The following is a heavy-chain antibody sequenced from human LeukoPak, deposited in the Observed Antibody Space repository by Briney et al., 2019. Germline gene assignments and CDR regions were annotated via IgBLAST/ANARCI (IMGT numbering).Heavy chain of an antibody. J-gene: IGHJ3*02. D-gene: IGHD1-1*01. CDR1: GFTFTNSA. CDR3: AADVRGWKGFDAFDI. Sequence: SMKVSCKASGFTFTNSAMQWVRQARGQRLEWIGWIVVGSGKTNYAQKFQERVTITRDMSTSTAYMELSSLRSEDTAVYYCAADVRGWKGFDAFDIWGQGTMVTVSS. CDR2: IVVGSGKT. V-gene: IGHV1-58*02.